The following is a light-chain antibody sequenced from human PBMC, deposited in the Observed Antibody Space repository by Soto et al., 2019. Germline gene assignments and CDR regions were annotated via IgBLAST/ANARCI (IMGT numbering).Light chain of an antibody. V-gene: IGLV9-49*01. J-gene: IGLJ1*01. CDR3: GADHGSGSTFVYV. Sequence: QSVLTQPPSASASLGASVTLTCTLSSGYSNYKVDWYQQRPGKGPRFVMRVGAGGLVGSKGDGIPDRFSALGSGLNRYLIIKDTQEEDETDFHCGADHGSGSTFVYVFGTGTKVTVL. CDR1: SGYSNYK. CDR2: VGAGGLVG.